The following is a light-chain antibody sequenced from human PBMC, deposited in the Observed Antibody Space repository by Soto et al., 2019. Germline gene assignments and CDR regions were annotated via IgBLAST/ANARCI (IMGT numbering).Light chain of an antibody. V-gene: IGKV1-5*01. Sequence: DIQMTHSPSTLAASVGARVTITCRASQSISSWLAWYQQRPGKAPKLLIYDAYSLESGVPSRFSGSGSGTEFTLAISSLQPDDFATYYCQQYNSYSGTFGQGTKVDI. J-gene: IGKJ1*01. CDR2: DAY. CDR1: QSISSW. CDR3: QQYNSYSGT.